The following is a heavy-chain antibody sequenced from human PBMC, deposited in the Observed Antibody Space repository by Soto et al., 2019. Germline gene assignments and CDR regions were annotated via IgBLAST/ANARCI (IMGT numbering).Heavy chain of an antibody. Sequence: GGSLRLSCAASGFTFTYYWMHWVRQAPGKGLVWVSLINNNGSSTDYADSVKGRFTISRDNAKNTLYLQMNSLRAEDTAVYYCARVEGYCSSPGCYINYYYGMDVWGQGTTVTVSS. CDR3: ARVEGYCSSPGCYINYYYGMDV. CDR1: GFTFTYYW. V-gene: IGHV3-74*01. J-gene: IGHJ6*02. D-gene: IGHD2-2*02. CDR2: INNNGSST.